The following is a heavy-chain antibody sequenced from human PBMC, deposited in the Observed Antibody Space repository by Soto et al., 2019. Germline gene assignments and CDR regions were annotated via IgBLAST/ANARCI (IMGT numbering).Heavy chain of an antibody. J-gene: IGHJ6*02. D-gene: IGHD5-12*01. CDR3: ARDQRDGYTYYYYYGMDV. CDR2: IYYSGST. Sequence: NPSETLSLTCTVSGGSISSGDYYWSWIRQPPGKGLEWIGYIYYSGSTYYNPSLKSRVTISVDTSKNQFSLKLSSVTAADTAVYYCARDQRDGYTYYYYYGMDVWGQGTTVTVSS. V-gene: IGHV4-30-4*01. CDR1: GGSISSGDYY.